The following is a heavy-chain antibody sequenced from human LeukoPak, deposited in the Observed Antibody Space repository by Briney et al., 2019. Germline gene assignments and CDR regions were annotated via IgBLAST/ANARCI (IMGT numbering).Heavy chain of an antibody. Sequence: SETLSLTCTVSGGSISSYYWSWIRQPAGKGLEWIGRIYTSGSTNYNPSLKSRVTMSVDTSKNQFSLTLSSLTAADTAVYYCAREGPVLRYFDWLLGEWYYFDYWGQGTLVTVSS. CDR3: AREGPVLRYFDWLLGEWYYFDY. V-gene: IGHV4-4*07. CDR1: GGSISSYY. CDR2: IYTSGST. D-gene: IGHD3-9*01. J-gene: IGHJ4*02.